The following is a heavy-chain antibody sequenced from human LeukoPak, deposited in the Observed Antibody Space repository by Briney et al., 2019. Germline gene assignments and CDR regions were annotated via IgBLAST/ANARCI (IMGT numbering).Heavy chain of an antibody. J-gene: IGHJ6*02. CDR2: IYYSGST. CDR3: ARQPYYGSGSYYYYYGMDV. V-gene: IGHV4-59*08. Sequence: SETLSLTCTVSGGSISSYYWSWIRQPPGKGLEWIGYIYYSGSTNYNPSLKSRVTISVDTSKNQFSLKLSSVTAADTVVYYCARQPYYGSGSYYYYYGMDVWGQGTTVTVSS. CDR1: GGSISSYY. D-gene: IGHD3-10*01.